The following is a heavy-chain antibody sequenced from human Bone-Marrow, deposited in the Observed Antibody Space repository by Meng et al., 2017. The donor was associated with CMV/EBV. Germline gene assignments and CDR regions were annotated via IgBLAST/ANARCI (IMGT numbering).Heavy chain of an antibody. J-gene: IGHJ6*02. V-gene: IGHV4-61*01. Sequence: GSLRLSCTVSGGSVSSGSYYWSWIRQPPGKGLEWIGYIYYSGSTNYNPSLKSRVTISVDTSKNQFSLKLSSVTAADTAVYYCARGYYDFWSGYTWYYGMDVWGQGTTVTVSS. CDR1: GGSVSSGSYY. CDR2: IYYSGST. D-gene: IGHD3-3*01. CDR3: ARGYYDFWSGYTWYYGMDV.